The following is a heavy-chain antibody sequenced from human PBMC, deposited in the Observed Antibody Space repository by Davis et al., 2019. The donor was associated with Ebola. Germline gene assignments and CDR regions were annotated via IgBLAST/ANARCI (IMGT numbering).Heavy chain of an antibody. V-gene: IGHV5-10-1*01. CDR3: ARPSAGTGNYYYYYGMDV. J-gene: IGHJ6*02. CDR1: GYSFTSYW. D-gene: IGHD6-19*01. Sequence: GESLKISCKGSGYSFTSYWIGWVRQMPGKGLEWMGRIDPSDSYTNYSPSFQGHVTISADKSISTAYLQWSSLKASDTAMYYCARPSAGTGNYYYYYGMDVWGQGTTVTVSS. CDR2: IDPSDSYT.